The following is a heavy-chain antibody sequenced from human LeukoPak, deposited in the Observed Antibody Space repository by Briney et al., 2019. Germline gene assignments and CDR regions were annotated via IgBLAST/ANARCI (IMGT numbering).Heavy chain of an antibody. CDR1: GYTFTGYY. V-gene: IGHV1-2*02. CDR3: AGALGAARAFDD. CDR2: INPNSGGT. Sequence: ASVKVSCKASGYTFTGYYMHWVRQAPGQGLECMGWINPNSGGTNYAQKFQGRVTMTRDTSISTAYMELSRLRSDDTAVYYCAGALGAARAFDDWGQGTLVTVSS. D-gene: IGHD6-6*01. J-gene: IGHJ4*02.